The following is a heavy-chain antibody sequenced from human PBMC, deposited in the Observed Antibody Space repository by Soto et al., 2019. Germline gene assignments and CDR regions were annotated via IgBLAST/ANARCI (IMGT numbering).Heavy chain of an antibody. Sequence: QVQLVQSGAEVKKPGSSVKVSCKASGGTFSSYAISWVRQAPGQGLEWMGGIIPIFGTTNYAQKFQGRVTITADESTSPAYMELSSLRSEDTAVYYCARDRVAAPPYYYYGMDVWGQGTTVTVSS. J-gene: IGHJ6*02. D-gene: IGHD6-6*01. V-gene: IGHV1-69*01. CDR2: IIPIFGTT. CDR3: ARDRVAAPPYYYYGMDV. CDR1: GGTFSSYA.